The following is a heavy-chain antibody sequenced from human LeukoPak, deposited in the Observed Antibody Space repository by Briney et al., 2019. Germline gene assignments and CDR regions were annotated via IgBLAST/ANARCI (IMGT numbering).Heavy chain of an antibody. D-gene: IGHD7-27*01. Sequence: GGSLRLSCAASGFTFSTYGMQWVRQAPGKGLEWVAVIVGDGSKAHYADSVRGRFTVSRDNSKNELYLQMNSLRAEDTAVYYCARDSITGDNSLDYWGRGTLVTVSS. CDR3: ARDSITGDNSLDY. V-gene: IGHV3-33*05. J-gene: IGHJ4*02. CDR2: IVGDGSKA. CDR1: GFTFSTYG.